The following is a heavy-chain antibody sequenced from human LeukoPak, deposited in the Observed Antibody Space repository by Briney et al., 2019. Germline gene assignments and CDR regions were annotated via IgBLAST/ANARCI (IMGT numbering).Heavy chain of an antibody. J-gene: IGHJ5*02. CDR2: IYYSGSI. Sequence: PSQTLSLTCTVSGGSISSGGYYWSWIRQHPGKGLEWIGYIYYSGSIYYNPSLKSRVTISVDTSKNQFSLKLSSVTAADTAVYYCARVRWLSLGFDPWGQGTLVTVSS. V-gene: IGHV4-31*03. CDR3: ARVRWLSLGFDP. CDR1: GGSISSGGYY. D-gene: IGHD3-9*01.